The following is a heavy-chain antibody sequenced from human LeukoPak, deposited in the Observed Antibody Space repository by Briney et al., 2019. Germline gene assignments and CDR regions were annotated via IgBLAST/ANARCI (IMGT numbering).Heavy chain of an antibody. J-gene: IGHJ4*02. D-gene: IGHD6-13*01. CDR3: ARVGARRAAGTEKGFDY. CDR1: GGSFSGYY. V-gene: IGHV4-34*01. CDR2: INHSGST. Sequence: SETLSLTCAVYGGSFSGYYWSWIRQPPGKGLEWIGEINHSGSTNYNPSLKSRVTISVDTSKNQFSLKLSSVTAADTAVYYCARVGARRAAGTEKGFDYWGQGTLVTVPS.